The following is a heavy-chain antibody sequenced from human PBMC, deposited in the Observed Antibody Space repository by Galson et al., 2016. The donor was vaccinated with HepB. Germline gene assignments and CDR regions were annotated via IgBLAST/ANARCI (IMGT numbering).Heavy chain of an antibody. V-gene: IGHV3-33*01. J-gene: IGHJ4*02. Sequence: SLRLSCAASGFMFRNFGMHWVRQAPGKGLEWLATIWYDGSSQVYSDSAKGRFTISRDNSKDTLYLQLNSLRVDDTAVYFCARESIGARTVAGTFDCWGQGTLVTVSS. CDR1: GFMFRNFG. CDR3: ARESIGARTVAGTFDC. D-gene: IGHD6-19*01. CDR2: IWYDGSSQ.